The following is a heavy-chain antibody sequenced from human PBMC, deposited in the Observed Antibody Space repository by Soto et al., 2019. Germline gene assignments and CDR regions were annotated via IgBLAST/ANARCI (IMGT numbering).Heavy chain of an antibody. V-gene: IGHV5-51*01. D-gene: IGHD3-22*01. CDR3: ARSLDHDSPGFDY. CDR1: GYSFTSYW. J-gene: IGHJ4*02. Sequence: PGESLKISCKGSGYSFTSYWIGLVRQMPWKGLEWMGIIYPGDSDTRYSPSFQGQVTISADKSISTAYLQWSGLKASDTAMYYRARSLDHDSPGFDYWGQGTLVTVSS. CDR2: IYPGDSDT.